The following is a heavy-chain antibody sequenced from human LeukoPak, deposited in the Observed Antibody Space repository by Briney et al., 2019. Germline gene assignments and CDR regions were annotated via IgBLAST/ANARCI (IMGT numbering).Heavy chain of an antibody. D-gene: IGHD5-18*01. J-gene: IGHJ4*02. CDR1: GYTFTGHF. V-gene: IGHV1-2*02. CDR2: ISPDSGAT. CDR3: ARPEYKYGYLLDY. Sequence: GASVKASCKASGYTFTGHFVHWVRQAPGQGLEWMGWISPDSGATKYAERFQGRVTMTRDTSISTAYMELTGLRSDDTAVYYCARPEYKYGYLLDYWGQGTLVTVSS.